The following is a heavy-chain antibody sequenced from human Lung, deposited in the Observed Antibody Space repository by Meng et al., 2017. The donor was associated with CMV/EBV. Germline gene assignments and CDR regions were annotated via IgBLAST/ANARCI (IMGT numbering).Heavy chain of an antibody. J-gene: IGHJ1*01. CDR3: LRRSGGSV. Sequence: QVPLRESGPTLVKPPETPSLTCAVSGDSITNHNWWAWVRQPPGKGLEWIGEIPHRGSSAYNPSLKRRVRMSIDKSKNQFSLKLTSVTAADTAVYHCLRRSGGSVWGQGTLVTVSS. D-gene: IGHD3-10*01. CDR2: IPHRGSS. V-gene: IGHV4-4*03. CDR1: GDSITNHNW.